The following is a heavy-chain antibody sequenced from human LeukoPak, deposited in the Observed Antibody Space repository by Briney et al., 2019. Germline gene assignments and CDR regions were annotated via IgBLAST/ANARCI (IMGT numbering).Heavy chain of an antibody. CDR2: ISGSGGST. Sequence: PGGSLRLSCAASGFTFSSYAMSWVRQAPGKGLEWVPAISGSGGSTYYADSVKGRFTISRDNSKNTLYLQMNSLRAEDTAVYYCAKSGDSSGYYDDFDYWGQGTLVTVSS. D-gene: IGHD3-22*01. CDR3: AKSGDSSGYYDDFDY. CDR1: GFTFSSYA. J-gene: IGHJ4*02. V-gene: IGHV3-23*01.